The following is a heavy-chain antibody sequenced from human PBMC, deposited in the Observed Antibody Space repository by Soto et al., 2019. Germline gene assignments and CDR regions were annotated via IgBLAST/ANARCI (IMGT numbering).Heavy chain of an antibody. Sequence: VGSLRLSCAVSGFTFSSYAMTWVRQAPGKGLEWVSSISGSGDYTYFADSVKGRFTISRDNSKDTLYLQMSSLRVEDTAIYYCEKDSRSHPQGWFDPWGQGTLVTVSS. CDR2: ISGSGDYT. CDR1: GFTFSSYA. V-gene: IGHV3-23*01. J-gene: IGHJ5*02. D-gene: IGHD2-15*01. CDR3: EKDSRSHPQGWFDP.